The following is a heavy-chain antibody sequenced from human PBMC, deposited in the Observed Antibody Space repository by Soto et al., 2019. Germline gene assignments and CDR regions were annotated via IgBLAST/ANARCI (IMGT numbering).Heavy chain of an antibody. CDR2: ISGSGGST. CDR1: GFTFSSYA. J-gene: IGHJ4*02. Sequence: RRLSCAASGFTFSSYAMSWVRQAPGKGLEWVSAISGSGGSTYYEDSVKGRFTISRDNSKNTLYVQMKSLRAEDTAVYYCAKIQKPFDYWGQGTLVTVSS. V-gene: IGHV3-23*01. CDR3: AKIQKPFDY. D-gene: IGHD4-4*01.